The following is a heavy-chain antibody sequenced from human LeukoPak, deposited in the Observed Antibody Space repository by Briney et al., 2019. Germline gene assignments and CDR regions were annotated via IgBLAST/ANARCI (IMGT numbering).Heavy chain of an antibody. CDR3: ARGRMATIDYYYGTDV. V-gene: IGHV3-30*04. CDR2: ISYDGSNK. D-gene: IGHD5-24*01. Sequence: PGRSLRLSCAASGFTFSSYAMHWVRQAPGKGLEWVAVISYDGSNKYYADSVKGRFTISRDNSRNTLYLQMNSLRAEDTAVYYCARGRMATIDYYYGTDVWGQGTTVTVSS. CDR1: GFTFSSYA. J-gene: IGHJ6*02.